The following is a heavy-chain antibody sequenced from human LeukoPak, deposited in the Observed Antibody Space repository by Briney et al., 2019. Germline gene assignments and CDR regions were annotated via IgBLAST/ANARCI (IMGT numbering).Heavy chain of an antibody. V-gene: IGHV3-11*01. J-gene: IGHJ4*02. CDR1: GYTFSDYY. CDR3: AREWMDYYGSGSYFDY. D-gene: IGHD3-10*01. Sequence: GGSLRLSCAVSGYTFSDYYMSWIRQAPGKGLEWVSYISSSGSTIYYADSVKGRFTISRDNAKNSLYLQMNSLRAEDTAVYYCAREWMDYYGSGSYFDYWGQGTLVTVSS. CDR2: ISSSGSTI.